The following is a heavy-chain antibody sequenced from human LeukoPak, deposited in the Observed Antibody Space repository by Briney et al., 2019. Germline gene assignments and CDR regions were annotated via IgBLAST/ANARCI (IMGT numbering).Heavy chain of an antibody. CDR2: IYYSGST. CDR3: ARGRSLALIDY. D-gene: IGHD3-3*02. Sequence: SETLSLTCTVSGGSISSYYWSWIRQPPGKGLEWIGYIYYSGSTNYNPSLKSRVTISVDTSKNQFSLKLSSVTAADTAVYYCARGRSLALIDYWGQGTLVTVSS. CDR1: GGSISSYY. J-gene: IGHJ4*02. V-gene: IGHV4-59*12.